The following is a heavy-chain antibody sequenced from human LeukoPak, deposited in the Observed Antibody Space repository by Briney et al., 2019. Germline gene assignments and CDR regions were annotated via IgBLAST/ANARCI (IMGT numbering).Heavy chain of an antibody. CDR3: ARDGFDP. CDR1: GFTFRSHA. CDR2: IWYDGSNK. J-gene: IGHJ5*02. V-gene: IGHV3-33*01. Sequence: GRSLRLSCAASGFTFRSHAIHWVRQAPGKGLEWVAVIWYDGSNKYYADSVKGRFTISRDNSKNTLYLQMNSLRAEDTAVYYCARDGFDPWGQGTLVTVSS.